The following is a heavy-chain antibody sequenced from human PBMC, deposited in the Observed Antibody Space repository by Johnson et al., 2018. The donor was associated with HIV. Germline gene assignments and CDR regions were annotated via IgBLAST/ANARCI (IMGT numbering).Heavy chain of an antibody. D-gene: IGHD6-6*01. CDR2: IRYDGDIT. CDR3: AREVGSWYSSSSGAFDI. Sequence: QVQLVESGGGVVQPGGSLRLSCAASGFIFNNFGMHWVRQAPGKGLEWVAFIRYDGDITYSLDSVKGSFTISRDNSKHTLYLEMNSLRAGDTAVYYCAREVGSWYSSSSGAFDIWGQGTMVTVSS. J-gene: IGHJ3*02. CDR1: GFIFNNFG. V-gene: IGHV3-30*02.